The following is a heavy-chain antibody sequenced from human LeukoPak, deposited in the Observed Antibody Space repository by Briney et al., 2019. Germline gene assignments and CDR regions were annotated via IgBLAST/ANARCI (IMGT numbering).Heavy chain of an antibody. CDR3: ARVGGYSSYYYFYGMDV. V-gene: IGHV4-59*01. J-gene: IGHJ6*02. CDR2: IYYSGST. CDR1: GGPISSYY. D-gene: IGHD4-11*01. Sequence: KPSETLSLTCTVSGGPISSYYWSWIRQPPGKGLEWIGYIYYSGSTNYNPSLKSRVTISVDTSKNQFSLKLSSVTAADTAVYYCARVGGYSSYYYFYGMDVWGQGTTVTVSS.